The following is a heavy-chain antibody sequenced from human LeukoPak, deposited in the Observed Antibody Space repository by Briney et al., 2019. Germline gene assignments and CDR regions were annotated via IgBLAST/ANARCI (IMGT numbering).Heavy chain of an antibody. CDR3: AKDGSGGYMLFDD. D-gene: IGHD2-15*01. CDR1: GFIFISYG. CDR2: IRYEGSNQ. J-gene: IGHJ4*02. V-gene: IGHV3-30*02. Sequence: HPGGPLRLSCAASGFIFISYGMHWVRQAPGKGLEWVAFIRYEGSNQYYVGSVKGRFIISRDSSKNTLYLEMNSLRPKDRAVYHCAKDGSGGYMLFDDRGQGTLVTVSS.